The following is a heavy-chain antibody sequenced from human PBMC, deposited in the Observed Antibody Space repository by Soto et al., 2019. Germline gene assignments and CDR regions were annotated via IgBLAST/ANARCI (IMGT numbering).Heavy chain of an antibody. D-gene: IGHD2-8*02. CDR3: ARDKITGLFDY. J-gene: IGHJ4*02. Sequence: QVQLQQWGAGLLKPSETLSLTCAVYGGSFSGYYWTWIRQPPGTGLEWIGEINLSGSTNYNPSLNSRVTLSVDTSTNQFSLKLTSVTAADTAVYYCARDKITGLFDYWGQGTLVTVSS. CDR2: INLSGST. CDR1: GGSFSGYY. V-gene: IGHV4-34*01.